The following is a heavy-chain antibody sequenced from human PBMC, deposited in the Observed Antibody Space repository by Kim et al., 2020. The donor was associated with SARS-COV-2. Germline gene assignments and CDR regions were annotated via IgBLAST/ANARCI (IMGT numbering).Heavy chain of an antibody. CDR2: ISSSSSYI. D-gene: IGHD3-10*01. V-gene: IGHV3-21*04. CDR3: ARDHGSGSYYTGDY. CDR1: GFTFSSYS. J-gene: IGHJ4*02. Sequence: GGSLRLSCAASGFTFSSYSMNWVRQAPGKGLEWVSSISSSSSYIYYADSVKGRFTISRDNAKNSLYLQMNSLRAEDTAVYYCARDHGSGSYYTGDYWGQGTLVTVSS.